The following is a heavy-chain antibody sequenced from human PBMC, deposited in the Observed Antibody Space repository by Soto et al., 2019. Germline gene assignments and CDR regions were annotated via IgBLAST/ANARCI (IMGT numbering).Heavy chain of an antibody. CDR2: ISGSGGST. D-gene: IGHD3-16*02. V-gene: IGHV3-23*01. CDR1: GFTFSSYA. CDR3: AKDFSGWSYRSLQH. J-gene: IGHJ1*01. Sequence: EVQLLESGGGLVQPGGSLRLSCAASGFTFSSYAMSWVRQAPGKGLEWVSAISGSGGSTYYAGSVKGRFTISRENSKNARYLQTNSLRAEDTAVYYCAKDFSGWSYRSLQHWGQGTLVTVSS.